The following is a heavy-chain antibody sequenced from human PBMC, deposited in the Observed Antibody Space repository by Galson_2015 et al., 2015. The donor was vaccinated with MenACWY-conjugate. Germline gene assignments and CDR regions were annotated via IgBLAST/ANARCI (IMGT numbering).Heavy chain of an antibody. CDR2: IDPVNSNI. Sequence: QSGAEVKKPGESLKISCKGSGYSFTNYWIAWVRQMPGKGLEWVGLIDPVNSNIRYSPSLQGQVTISADESISTAYLQWSSLKASDTAMYCCARLPTGGRGMDVSGPGTTVTVSS. CDR1: GYSFTNYW. V-gene: IGHV5-51*01. D-gene: IGHD1-26*01. CDR3: ARLPTGGRGMDV. J-gene: IGHJ6*02.